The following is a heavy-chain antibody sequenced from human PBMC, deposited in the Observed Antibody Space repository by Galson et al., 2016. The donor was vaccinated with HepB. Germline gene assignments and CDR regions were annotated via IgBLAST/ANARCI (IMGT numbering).Heavy chain of an antibody. V-gene: IGHV3-9*01. CDR1: GFTFDEYA. J-gene: IGHJ4*02. Sequence: SLRLSCAASGFTFDEYAMHWVRQAPGKGLEWVSGISWNSGSIDHADSVKGRLTISRDNAKNSLYLQMNSLRAEDTALYYCAKDYYGSGSLPDYWGQGALVTVSS. CDR2: ISWNSGSI. D-gene: IGHD3-10*01. CDR3: AKDYYGSGSLPDY.